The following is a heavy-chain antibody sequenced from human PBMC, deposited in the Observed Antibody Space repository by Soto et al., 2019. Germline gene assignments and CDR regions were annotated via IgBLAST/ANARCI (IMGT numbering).Heavy chain of an antibody. CDR3: VKGNQLLRYYFEF. CDR2: IKTDGSET. D-gene: IGHD2-15*01. V-gene: IGHV3-7*01. J-gene: IGHJ4*01. CDR1: GFTFSSFW. Sequence: GGSLRLSCAASGFTFSSFWMSWVRQAPGKGLEWVANIKTDGSETHYVDSVKGRFTISRDNPKTSLFLQMSSLRVEDTAIYFCVKGNQLLRYYFEFWGPGTLVTVSS.